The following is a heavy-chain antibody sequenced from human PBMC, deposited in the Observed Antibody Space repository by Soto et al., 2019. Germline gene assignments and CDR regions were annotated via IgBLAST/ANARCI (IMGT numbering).Heavy chain of an antibody. J-gene: IGHJ5*01. D-gene: IGHD3-22*01. CDR3: STRAYDTNGYYRFDP. CDR1: GDSVTSGDYY. CDR2: IYYSGNT. V-gene: IGHV4-61*08. Sequence: SETLSLTCTVSGDSVTSGDYYWSWIRQPPGKGLEWIGYIYYSGNTNYSPSLKSRVAISLDTSHNQFSLTLSAVTAADTAMYYCSTRAYDTNGYYRFDPWGQGTLVTVSS.